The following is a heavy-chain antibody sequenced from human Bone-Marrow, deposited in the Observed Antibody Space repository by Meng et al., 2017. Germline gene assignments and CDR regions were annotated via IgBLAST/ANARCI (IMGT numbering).Heavy chain of an antibody. CDR2: IYYSGHT. V-gene: IGHV4-31*03. D-gene: IGHD6-13*01. CDR1: GGSISSGGYY. CDR3: ARGPLSAAGTMGYFQH. J-gene: IGHJ1*01. Sequence: QVTQHESGPVRVTPSQTLSLTYTVSGGSISSGGYYWSWIRQHPGKGLEWIGYIYYSGHTYDNPSLKSRVTISVDTSKNQFSLKLSSVTAADTAVYYCARGPLSAAGTMGYFQHWGQGTLVTVSS.